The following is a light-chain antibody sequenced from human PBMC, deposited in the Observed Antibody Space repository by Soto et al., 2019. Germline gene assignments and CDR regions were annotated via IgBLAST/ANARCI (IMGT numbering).Light chain of an antibody. CDR2: DAS. CDR3: QQRSNLPLT. J-gene: IGKJ4*01. Sequence: EIVLTQSPATLSLSPGERATLSCRASQSVSSYLAWYQQKPGQAPRLLIYDASNRATGVPARFSGSGSGTDFTLPISSLEPEDFAVYYCQQRSNLPLTFGGGTKVEIK. V-gene: IGKV3-11*01. CDR1: QSVSSY.